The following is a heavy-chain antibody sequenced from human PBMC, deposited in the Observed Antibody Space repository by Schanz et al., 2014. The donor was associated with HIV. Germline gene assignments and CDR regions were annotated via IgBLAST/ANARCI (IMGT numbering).Heavy chain of an antibody. J-gene: IGHJ6*02. CDR3: AKDGNLYDSRYRGKGNYYHYYGMDV. CDR1: GFNFNSFG. Sequence: QVQLVGSGGGVVQPGRSLRLSCVASGFNFNSFGMHWVRQAPGKGLEWVAVISYDGVNKHFADPVKGRFTISRDNSKNTLYLQVKRLRTEDTAVYFCAKDGNLYDSRYRGKGNYYHYYGMDVWGQGTTVTVSS. CDR2: ISYDGVNK. V-gene: IGHV3-30*18. D-gene: IGHD3-22*01.